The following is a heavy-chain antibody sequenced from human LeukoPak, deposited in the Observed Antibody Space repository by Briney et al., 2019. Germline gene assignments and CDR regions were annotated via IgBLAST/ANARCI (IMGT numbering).Heavy chain of an antibody. Sequence: SETLSLTCTVSGGSISSYYWSWIRQPPGKGLEWIGYIYYSGSTNYNPSLKSRVTISVDASKNQFPLKLSSVTAADTAVYYCATLYSSSWYMGHLRPRSDAFDIWGQGTMVTVSS. V-gene: IGHV4-59*01. CDR1: GGSISSYY. D-gene: IGHD6-13*01. J-gene: IGHJ3*02. CDR2: IYYSGST. CDR3: ATLYSSSWYMGHLRPRSDAFDI.